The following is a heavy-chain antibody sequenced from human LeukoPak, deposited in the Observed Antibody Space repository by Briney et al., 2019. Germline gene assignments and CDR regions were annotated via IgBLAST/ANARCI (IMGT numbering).Heavy chain of an antibody. CDR1: GYTFTGYY. CDR3: ARTRYYYDSSGYYFL. J-gene: IGHJ4*02. V-gene: IGHV1-2*02. CDR2: INPNSGGT. Sequence: GASVKVSCKASGYTFTGYYMHWVRQAPGQGLEWMGWINPNSGGTNYAQKFQGRVTMTRDTSISTAYMELSRLRSDDTAVYYCARTRYYYDSSGYYFLWGQGTLVTVSS. D-gene: IGHD3-22*01.